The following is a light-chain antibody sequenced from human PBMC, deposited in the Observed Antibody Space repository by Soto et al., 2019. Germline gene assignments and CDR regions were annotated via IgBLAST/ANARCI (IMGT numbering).Light chain of an antibody. Sequence: QSVLTQPASVSGSPGQSITISCTGGSSDIGGYNYVSWFQQHPGKVPKLMIYEVTNRPSGVSNRFSGSKSGSTASPTISGLHAEEEADYYCSSYTSSNTLVFGTGTKVTVL. CDR1: SSDIGGYNY. V-gene: IGLV2-14*01. J-gene: IGLJ1*01. CDR3: SSYTSSNTLV. CDR2: EVT.